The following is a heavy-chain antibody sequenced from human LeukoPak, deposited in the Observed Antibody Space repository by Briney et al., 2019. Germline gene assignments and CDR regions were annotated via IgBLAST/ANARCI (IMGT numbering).Heavy chain of an antibody. D-gene: IGHD1-26*01. CDR1: GYNFATSG. J-gene: IGHJ6*03. Sequence: ASVRVSCKAYGYNFATSGIGRVRQAPGQGLEWLGWISGYNGDTKSAPKLQGRVTMTTDTSTDTAYLELGSLRVDDTAIYYCARDLGPYTGSYYSYYHYMDVWGEGTSVTVSS. CDR2: ISGYNGDT. V-gene: IGHV1-18*01. CDR3: ARDLGPYTGSYYSYYHYMDV.